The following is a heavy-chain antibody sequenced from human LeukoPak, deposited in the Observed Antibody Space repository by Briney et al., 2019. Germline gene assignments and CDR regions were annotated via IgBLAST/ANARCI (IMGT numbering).Heavy chain of an antibody. D-gene: IGHD6-19*01. CDR2: IWYDGSNK. J-gene: IGHJ4*02. CDR1: GFTFSNYG. CDR3: ARDRIPVAGIFDY. Sequence: GGSLRLSCAASGFTFSNYGMHWVRQAPGKGLEWVAAIWYDGSNKYYGDSVKGRFTISRDNSKNTLYLQMNSLRAEDTAAYYCARDRIPVAGIFDYWGQGTLVTVSS. V-gene: IGHV3-33*01.